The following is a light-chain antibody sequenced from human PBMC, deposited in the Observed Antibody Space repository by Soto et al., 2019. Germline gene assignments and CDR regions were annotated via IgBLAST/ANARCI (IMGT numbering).Light chain of an antibody. CDR2: DNN. V-gene: IGLV1-40*01. CDR1: SSNIGAGYN. J-gene: IGLJ2*01. Sequence: QSVLTQPPSVSGAPGQRVTISCTGSSSNIGAGYNVHWYQQLPGTAPKLLIYDNNNRPSGVPDRFSGSKSGTSASLAITGLQAEDEADYYCQSFDSSLSGSVFGGGTKVTVL. CDR3: QSFDSSLSGSV.